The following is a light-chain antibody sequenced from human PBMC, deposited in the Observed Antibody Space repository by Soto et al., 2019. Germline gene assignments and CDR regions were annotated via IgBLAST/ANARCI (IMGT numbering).Light chain of an antibody. V-gene: IGLV2-14*01. CDR2: EVS. J-gene: IGLJ1*01. CDR1: SSDVGGSTF. CDR3: SSYTSSSTYV. Sequence: QSALTQPASVSGSPGQSITISCTGTSSDVGGSTFVSWYQQHPGKAPKLMIYEVSNRPSGVSNRFSGSKSGNTASLTLSGLQAEDEADYYCSSYTSSSTYVFGPGTKLTVL.